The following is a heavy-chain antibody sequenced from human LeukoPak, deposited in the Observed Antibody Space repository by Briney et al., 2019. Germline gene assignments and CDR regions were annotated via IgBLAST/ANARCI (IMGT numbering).Heavy chain of an antibody. J-gene: IGHJ4*02. CDR3: ARADWTN. Sequence: QPGGSLRLSCAASGFTFSSYEMNWVRQAPGKGLEWVSYISRSGSTIYHADSVKGRFIISRDNAKNSLYLQMNSLRAEDTAIYYCARADWTNWGQGTLVIVSS. D-gene: IGHD1-1*01. CDR1: GFTFSSYE. CDR2: ISRSGSTI. V-gene: IGHV3-48*03.